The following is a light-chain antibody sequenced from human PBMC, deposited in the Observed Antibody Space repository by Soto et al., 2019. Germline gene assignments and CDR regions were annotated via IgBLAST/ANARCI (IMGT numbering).Light chain of an antibody. Sequence: QSALTQPASVSGSPGQSITISCTGTGGDVGGYNYVSWYQQHPGKAPSLLIYDVNNRPSGVSKRFSGSKSANTATLTISGLQAEDEAEYFCSSYRTISTLVVFGGGTKLTVL. CDR1: GGDVGGYNY. V-gene: IGLV2-14*03. CDR2: DVN. CDR3: SSYRTISTLVV. J-gene: IGLJ2*01.